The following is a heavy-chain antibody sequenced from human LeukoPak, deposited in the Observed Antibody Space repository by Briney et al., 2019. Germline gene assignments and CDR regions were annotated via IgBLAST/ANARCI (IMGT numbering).Heavy chain of an antibody. D-gene: IGHD3-10*01. CDR1: GYTLTELP. J-gene: IGHJ4*02. CDR3: ATDLAMVRGVIGGDY. V-gene: IGHV1-24*01. CDR2: FDPEDGET. Sequence: ASVKVSCKVSGYTLTELPMHWVRQAPGKGLEWMGGFDPEDGETIYAQKFQGRVTMTEDTSTDTAYMELSSLTSDDTAVYYCATDLAMVRGVIGGDYWGQGTLVSVSS.